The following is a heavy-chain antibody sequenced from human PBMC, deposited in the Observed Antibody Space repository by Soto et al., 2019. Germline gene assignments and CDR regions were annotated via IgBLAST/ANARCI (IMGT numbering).Heavy chain of an antibody. CDR2: IYYSGST. D-gene: IGHD2-15*01. V-gene: IGHV4-30-4*01. J-gene: IGHJ5*02. CDR1: GGSISSGDYY. CDR3: ARGGLGHYCSGGSCYPNWFDP. Sequence: QVQLQESRPGLVKPSQTLSLTCTVSGGSISSGDYYWSWIRQPPGKGLEWIGYIYYSGSTYYNPGLKSRVTISVDTSKDQFSLNLSSVTAADTAVYYCARGGLGHYCSGGSCYPNWFDPWGQGTLVTVSS.